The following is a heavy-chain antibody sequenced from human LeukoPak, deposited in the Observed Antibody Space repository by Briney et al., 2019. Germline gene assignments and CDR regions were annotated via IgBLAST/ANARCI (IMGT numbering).Heavy chain of an antibody. CDR3: ARVAGSIDY. CDR2: MNPNSGYT. J-gene: IGHJ4*02. D-gene: IGHD6-19*01. CDR1: GYTFTTYD. Sequence: ASAKVSCKASGYTFTTYDMNWVRQATGQGLEWMGWMNPNSGYTGYAQKFQGRVTITRDTSISTAYMELSSLRSEDTAVYYCARVAGSIDYWGQGTLVTVSS. V-gene: IGHV1-8*03.